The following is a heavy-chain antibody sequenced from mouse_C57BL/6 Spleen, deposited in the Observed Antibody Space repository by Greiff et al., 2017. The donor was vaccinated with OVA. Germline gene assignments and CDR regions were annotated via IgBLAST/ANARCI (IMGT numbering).Heavy chain of an antibody. CDR2: IYPCDGST. V-gene: IGHV1-78*01. D-gene: IGHD1-1*01. CDR1: GYTFTDHS. J-gene: IGHJ2*01. CDR3: AREDDGSSHY. Sequence: QVHLKQSDAELVKPGASVKISCKASGYTFTDHSIHWLKQRPEQGLEWIGYIYPCDGSTKYNEKFKGKATLTADKSSSTAYMQLNSLTSEDSAVYYCAREDDGSSHYWGQGTTLTVSS.